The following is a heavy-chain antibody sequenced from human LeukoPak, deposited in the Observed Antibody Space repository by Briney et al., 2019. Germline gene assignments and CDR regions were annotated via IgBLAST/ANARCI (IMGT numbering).Heavy chain of an antibody. J-gene: IGHJ3*02. CDR1: GYTLTELS. D-gene: IGHD4-11*01. V-gene: IGHV1-24*01. Sequence: PGASVKVSCKVSGYTLTELSMQWVRQAPGKGLEWMGGFDPEDGETIYAQKFQGRVTMTEDTSTDTAYMELSSLRSEDTAVYYCATDLRYSNGAFDIWGQGTMVTVSS. CDR2: FDPEDGET. CDR3: ATDLRYSNGAFDI.